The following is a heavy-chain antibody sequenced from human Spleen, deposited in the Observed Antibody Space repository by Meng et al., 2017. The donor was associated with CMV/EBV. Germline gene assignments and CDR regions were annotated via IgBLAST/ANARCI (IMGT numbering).Heavy chain of an antibody. CDR1: GFTFDDYA. V-gene: IGHV3-30*02. J-gene: IGHJ5*02. Sequence: GESLKISCAASGFTFDDYAMHWVRQAPGKGLEWVAFIRNDGSNRYYAESVKGRFTISRDNSRNTLYLQMNSLRGEDTAVYYCAREADCTRTTCPPGSWGQGTLVTVSS. D-gene: IGHD1-7*01. CDR2: IRNDGSNR. CDR3: AREADCTRTTCPPGS.